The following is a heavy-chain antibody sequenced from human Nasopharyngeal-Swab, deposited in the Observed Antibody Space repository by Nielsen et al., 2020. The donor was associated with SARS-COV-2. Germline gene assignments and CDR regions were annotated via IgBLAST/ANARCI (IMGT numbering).Heavy chain of an antibody. J-gene: IGHJ4*02. Sequence: WIRQPPGKGLEWIGYIYYSGSTYYNPSPKSRVTISVDTSKNQFSLKLSSVTAADTAVYYCARDGYGSGSYSNWGQGTLVTVSS. D-gene: IGHD3-10*01. CDR3: ARDGYGSGSYSN. CDR2: IYYSGST. V-gene: IGHV4-30-4*01.